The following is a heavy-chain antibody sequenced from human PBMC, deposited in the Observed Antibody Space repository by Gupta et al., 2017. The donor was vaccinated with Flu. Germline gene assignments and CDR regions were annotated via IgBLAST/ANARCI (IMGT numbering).Heavy chain of an antibody. Sequence: EWIGGIIPIFGTTNYAQKFLGRVTISADESATTGYMELSSLRSEDTAVYYWARAILASRPVGSNNYYYYQLDVWGQGTTVTVSS. CDR2: IIPIFGTT. CDR3: ARAILASRPVGSNNYYYYQLDV. D-gene: IGHD6-6*01. V-gene: IGHV1-69*01. J-gene: IGHJ6*02.